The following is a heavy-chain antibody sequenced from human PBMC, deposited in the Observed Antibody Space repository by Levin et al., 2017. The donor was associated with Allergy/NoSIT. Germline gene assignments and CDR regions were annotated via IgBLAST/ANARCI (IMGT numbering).Heavy chain of an antibody. CDR1: GFTFSSYG. Sequence: PGGSLRLSCAASGFTFSSYGMHWVRQAPGKGLEWVAVIWYDGSNKYYADSVKGRFTISRDNSKNTLYLQMNSLRAEDTAVYYCARDLGTGTRLNAFDIWGQGTMVTVSS. CDR2: IWYDGSNK. CDR3: ARDLGTGTRLNAFDI. D-gene: IGHD1/OR15-1a*01. J-gene: IGHJ3*02. V-gene: IGHV3-33*01.